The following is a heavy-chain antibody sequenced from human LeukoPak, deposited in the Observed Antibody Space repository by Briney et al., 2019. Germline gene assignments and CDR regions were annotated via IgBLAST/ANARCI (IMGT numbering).Heavy chain of an antibody. J-gene: IGHJ4*02. D-gene: IGHD2-21*01. CDR2: INGSA. V-gene: IGHV3-23*01. CDR1: GFTFSIYA. CDR3: ARSSSVTIPGYYFDY. Sequence: PGGSLRLSCAASGFTFSIYAMSWVRQAPGKGLEWVSVINGSAYNADSVKGRFTISRDNSKNTLYLQMNSLRAEDTAVYYCARSSSVTIPGYYFDYWGQGTLVTVSS.